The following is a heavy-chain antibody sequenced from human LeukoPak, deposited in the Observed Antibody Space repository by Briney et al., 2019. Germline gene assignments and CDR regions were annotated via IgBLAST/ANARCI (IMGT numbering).Heavy chain of an antibody. V-gene: IGHV4-38-2*02. CDR2: AYHSGST. J-gene: IGHJ5*02. CDR1: GYSISSGYY. CDR3: ARDNVVVVTVTLTSGLDP. D-gene: IGHD2-15*01. Sequence: PSETLSLTFAVSGYSISSGYYCCCIRQPPREELEGIRSAYHSGSTNYNPSLRSRVRISVDTSTNTFSLKLSSVTAADTAVYYCARDNVVVVTVTLTSGLDPWGQGTLVTVSS.